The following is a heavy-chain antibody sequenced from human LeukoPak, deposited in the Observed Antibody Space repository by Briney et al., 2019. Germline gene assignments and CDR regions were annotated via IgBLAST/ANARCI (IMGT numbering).Heavy chain of an antibody. J-gene: IGHJ5*02. D-gene: IGHD3-10*01. CDR3: ARSGSDWFDR. CDR1: GFTVSSNF. CDR2: MYSDGST. V-gene: IGHV3-53*01. Sequence: GGSLRLSCAASGFTVSSNFMSWVRQAPEKGLEWVSVMYSDGSTYYADSVRGRFTISRDNSKNTVYLQMNSLRVEDTAIYYCARSGSDWFDRWGQGTLVTVSA.